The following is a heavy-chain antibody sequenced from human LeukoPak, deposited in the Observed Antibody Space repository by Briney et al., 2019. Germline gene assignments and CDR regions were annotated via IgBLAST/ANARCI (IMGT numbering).Heavy chain of an antibody. Sequence: GGSLRLSCAASGFTFSAYWMTWVRQAAGKGLEWVANIKQDGSEKYYVDSVKGRFTIPRDNAKNSLYLQMNSLRVEDTAVYYCARDGGRFGDYEYWGQGTLVSFSS. CDR3: ARDGGRFGDYEY. J-gene: IGHJ4*02. CDR1: GFTFSAYW. D-gene: IGHD3-10*01. CDR2: IKQDGSEK. V-gene: IGHV3-7*01.